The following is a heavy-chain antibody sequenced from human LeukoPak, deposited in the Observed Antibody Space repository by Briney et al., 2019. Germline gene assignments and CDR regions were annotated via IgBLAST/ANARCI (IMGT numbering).Heavy chain of an antibody. V-gene: IGHV3-7*01. J-gene: IGHJ4*02. CDR3: ARASSNIVLDY. CDR1: GFTFSSYW. D-gene: IGHD2-21*01. Sequence: GGTLRLSCAASGFTFSSYWMSWVRQAPGKGLEWVAHIKQDGSEKYYVDSVKGRFTISRENAKNSLYLQMNSLRAEDTAVYYCARASSNIVLDYWGQGTLVTVSS. CDR2: IKQDGSEK.